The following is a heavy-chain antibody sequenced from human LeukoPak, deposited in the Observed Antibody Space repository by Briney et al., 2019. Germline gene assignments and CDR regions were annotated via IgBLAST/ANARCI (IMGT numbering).Heavy chain of an antibody. CDR3: ARVDYGDYSKDFDY. CDR2: IYHSGST. CDR1: GGSISSSNW. D-gene: IGHD4-17*01. J-gene: IGHJ4*02. Sequence: SETLSLTCAVSGGSISSSNWWSWVRQPPGKGLEWIGEIYHSGSTNYNPSLKSRVTISVDASKKQFSLKLSSVTAADTAVYFCARVDYGDYSKDFDYWGQGTLVAVSS. V-gene: IGHV4-4*02.